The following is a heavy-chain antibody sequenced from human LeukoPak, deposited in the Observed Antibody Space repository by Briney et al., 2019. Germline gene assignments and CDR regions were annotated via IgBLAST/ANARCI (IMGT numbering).Heavy chain of an antibody. CDR1: GFTFSSYG. CDR2: IRYDGSNK. J-gene: IGHJ3*02. V-gene: IGHV3-33*01. Sequence: QPGGSLRLSCAASGFTFSSYGMHWVRQAPGKGPEWVAVIRYDGSNKYYADSVKGRFTISRDNPKNTLYLQMNSLRAEDTAVYYCARDTVLAVAGTQGAFDIWGQGTMVTVSS. CDR3: ARDTVLAVAGTQGAFDI. D-gene: IGHD6-19*01.